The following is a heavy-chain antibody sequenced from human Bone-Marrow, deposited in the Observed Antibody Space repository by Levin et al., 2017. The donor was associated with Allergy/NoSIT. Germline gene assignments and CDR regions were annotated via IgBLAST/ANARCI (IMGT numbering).Heavy chain of an antibody. CDR3: AAGGDLDSGDFGEYFHH. Sequence: PSETLSLTCTVSGASIYSYYWSWLRQPPGKGLEFIGYNYYTGSATYNPSLRSRVTISVRPSESQFSLTLTSVTAADTAVYYCAAGGDLDSGDFGEYFHHWGQGTQVAVSS. V-gene: IGHV4-59*01. J-gene: IGHJ1*01. CDR2: NYYTGSA. D-gene: IGHD4-17*01. CDR1: GASIYSYY.